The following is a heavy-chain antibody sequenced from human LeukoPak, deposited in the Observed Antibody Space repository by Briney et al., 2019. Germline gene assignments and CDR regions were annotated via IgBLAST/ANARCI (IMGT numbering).Heavy chain of an antibody. CDR2: ISSSGSDI. V-gene: IGHV3-48*03. CDR1: GFTFSNYE. D-gene: IGHD4-23*01. J-gene: IGHJ4*02. Sequence: PGGSLRLSCAASGFTFSNYEMHWVRQAPGKGLEWVSYISSSGSDIYYADSVKGRFTNSRDNAKNSLYLHMNSLRAEDTAVYYCARDYGGSSPFDYWGQGTLVTVSS. CDR3: ARDYGGSSPFDY.